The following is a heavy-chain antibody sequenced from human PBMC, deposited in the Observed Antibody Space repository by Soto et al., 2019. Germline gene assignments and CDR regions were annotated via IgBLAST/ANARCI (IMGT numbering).Heavy chain of an antibody. Sequence: QVQLQQWGAGLLKPSETLSLTCAVYGGSFSGYYWSWIRQPPGKGLEWIGEINHSGSTNYNPSLKSRVTISVDTAKNQFSLKLSSVTAADTAVYYCARSLDSRDAFDIWGQGTMVTVSS. CDR1: GGSFSGYY. D-gene: IGHD3-3*01. CDR3: ARSLDSRDAFDI. CDR2: INHSGST. V-gene: IGHV4-34*01. J-gene: IGHJ3*02.